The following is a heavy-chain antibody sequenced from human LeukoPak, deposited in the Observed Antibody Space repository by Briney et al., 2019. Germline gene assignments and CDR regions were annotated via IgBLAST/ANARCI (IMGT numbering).Heavy chain of an antibody. D-gene: IGHD6-19*01. J-gene: IGHJ3*01. CDR2: ISASAGST. CDR1: GFTFSSHA. CDR3: VKECGSAWSPPGYYAFVV. Sequence: GGSLRLSCAASGFTFSSHAMSWVRQAPGKGLEWVSVISASAGSTYYADSVKGRFTISRDNSKNTVSLQVSSLRAEDTAVFFCVKECGSAWSPPGYYAFVVWREGPRVSVSS. V-gene: IGHV3-23*01.